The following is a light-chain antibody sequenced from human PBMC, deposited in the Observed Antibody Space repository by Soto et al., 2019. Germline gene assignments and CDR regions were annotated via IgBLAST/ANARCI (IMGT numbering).Light chain of an antibody. J-gene: IGKJ2*01. V-gene: IGKV1-27*01. CDR3: LKNNSAQYT. CDR1: QGISNY. CDR2: AAF. Sequence: DIQMTQSPSSLSASVGDRVTITCRASQGISNYLAWYQQKPGKVPKLLIYAAFTLQSGVPSRFSGSGSGTDFTLTISSLQPEDVATYYCLKNNSAQYTFGQGTKLEIK.